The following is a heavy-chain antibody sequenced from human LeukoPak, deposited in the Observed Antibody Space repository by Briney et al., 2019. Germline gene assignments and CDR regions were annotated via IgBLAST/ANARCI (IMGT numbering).Heavy chain of an antibody. CDR2: ISSSSYT. V-gene: IGHV3-11*03. J-gene: IGHJ4*02. D-gene: IGHD6-19*01. CDR3: ARMMLRSGPFDY. Sequence: PGGSLRLSCAASGFTFSDYYMSWIRQAPGRGLEWVSYISSSSYTNYADSVKGRFTISRDNAKNSLYLQMNSLRAEDTAVYYCARMMLRSGPFDYWGQGTLVTVSS. CDR1: GFTFSDYY.